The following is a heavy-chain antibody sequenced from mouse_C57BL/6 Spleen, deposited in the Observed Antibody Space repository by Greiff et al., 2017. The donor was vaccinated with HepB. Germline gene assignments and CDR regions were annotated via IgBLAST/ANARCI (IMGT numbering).Heavy chain of an antibody. CDR1: GYAFTNYL. J-gene: IGHJ3*01. V-gene: IGHV1-54*01. D-gene: IGHD3-2*02. CDR3: ARSEDRQLRLPFAY. Sequence: QVQLQQSGAELVRPGTSVKVSCKASGYAFTNYLIEWVKQRPGQGLEWIGVINPGSGGTNYNEKFKGKATLTADKSSSTAYMQLSSLTSEDSAVYFCARSEDRQLRLPFAYWGQGTLVTVSA. CDR2: INPGSGGT.